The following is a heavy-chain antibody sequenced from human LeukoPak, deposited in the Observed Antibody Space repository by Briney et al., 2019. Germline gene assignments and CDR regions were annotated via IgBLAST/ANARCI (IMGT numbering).Heavy chain of an antibody. CDR1: GFTLSSYC. V-gene: IGHV3-7*01. CDR3: AKDSAAPISMTMVRGRWYFDY. CDR2: IKQDGSEK. Sequence: QPGRSLRLSCAASGFTLSSYCMSWVRQAPGKGLEWVANIKQDGSEKYYVDSAKGGSTISRDNSKNTMYLQMNSLRAEDAAVYYCAKDSAAPISMTMVRGRWYFDYWGQGTLVIVSS. D-gene: IGHD3-10*01. J-gene: IGHJ4*02.